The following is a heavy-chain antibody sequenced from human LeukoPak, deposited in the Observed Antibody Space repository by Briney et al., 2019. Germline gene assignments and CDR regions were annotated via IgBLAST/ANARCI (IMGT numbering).Heavy chain of an antibody. CDR1: GYTFTSYD. D-gene: IGHD2-15*01. J-gene: IGHJ5*02. V-gene: IGHV1-8*01. CDR2: MNPNSGNT. CDR3: ARGLQRGYCSGGSCYYWFDP. Sequence: ASVKVSCKASGYTFTSYDINWVRQATGQGLEWMGWMNPNSGNTGYAQKFQGRVTMTRNTSISTAYMEPSSLRSEDTAVYYCARGLQRGYCSGGSCYYWFDPWGQGTLVTVSS.